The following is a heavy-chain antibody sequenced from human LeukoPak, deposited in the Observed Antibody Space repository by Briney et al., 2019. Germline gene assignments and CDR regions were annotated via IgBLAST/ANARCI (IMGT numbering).Heavy chain of an antibody. CDR1: GFTVSSNY. V-gene: IGHV3-49*04. D-gene: IGHD4-17*01. Sequence: PGGPLRLSCAASGFTVSSNYMSWVRQAPGKGLEWIGFIRSKTYGGTTEHAASVKGRFTISRDDSKSIAYLQMNSLKTEDTAVYYCTRPPTTVTTSVWAFDIWGQGTMVTVSS. CDR2: IRSKTYGGTT. J-gene: IGHJ3*02. CDR3: TRPPTTVTTSVWAFDI.